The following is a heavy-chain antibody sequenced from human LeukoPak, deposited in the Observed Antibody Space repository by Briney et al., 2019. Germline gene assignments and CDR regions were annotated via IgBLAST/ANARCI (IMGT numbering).Heavy chain of an antibody. CDR3: ARGRGYSSGWYSH. V-gene: IGHV1-2*02. D-gene: IGHD6-19*01. J-gene: IGHJ4*02. CDR2: INPISGAT. Sequence: GASVKVSCKASGYTFTDYFLHWVRQAPGQGLEWMGCINPISGATMSAQKFQGRVTMTRDTSITTAYMDLTSLTSDDTAMYYCARGRGYSSGWYSHWGQGTLVTVSS. CDR1: GYTFTDYF.